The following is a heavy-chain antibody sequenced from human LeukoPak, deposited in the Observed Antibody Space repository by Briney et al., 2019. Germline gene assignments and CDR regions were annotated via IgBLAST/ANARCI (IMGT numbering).Heavy chain of an antibody. V-gene: IGHV3-30*18. Sequence: GKSLRLSCAASGFTFSHFSMHWVRQAPGKGLEWVAVISYDGSNKYYADSVKGRFTISRDNSKNTLYLQMNSLRAEDTAVYYCAKGPFSSGWYGGYYFDYWGQGTLVTVSS. J-gene: IGHJ4*02. D-gene: IGHD6-19*01. CDR2: ISYDGSNK. CDR1: GFTFSHFS. CDR3: AKGPFSSGWYGGYYFDY.